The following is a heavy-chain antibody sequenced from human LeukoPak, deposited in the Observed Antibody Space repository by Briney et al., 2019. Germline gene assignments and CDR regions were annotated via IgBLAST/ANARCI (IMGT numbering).Heavy chain of an antibody. CDR3: AIDLPGDRGSDY. V-gene: IGHV4-34*01. J-gene: IGHJ4*02. CDR2: INHSGST. CDR1: GGSFSGYY. D-gene: IGHD7-27*01. Sequence: SETLSLTCAVYGGSFSGYYWSWIRQPPGKGLEWIGEINHSGSTNYNPSPKSRVTISVDTSKNLFSLKLSSVTAADTAVYYCAIDLPGDRGSDYWGQGTLVTVSS.